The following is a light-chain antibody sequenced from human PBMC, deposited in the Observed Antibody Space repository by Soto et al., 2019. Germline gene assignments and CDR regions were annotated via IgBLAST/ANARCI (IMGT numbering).Light chain of an antibody. V-gene: IGLV2-14*01. CDR2: DVT. CDR1: SSDVGGYNS. J-gene: IGLJ1*01. CDR3: SSFKSSITYV. Sequence: QSVLTQPASVSGSPGQSITISCTGTSSDVGGYNSVSWYRQDPGKAPKLMIYDVTNRPSGVSNRFSGSKSGSTASLTISGLQAEDEADYYCSSFKSSITYVFGTGTKVTVL.